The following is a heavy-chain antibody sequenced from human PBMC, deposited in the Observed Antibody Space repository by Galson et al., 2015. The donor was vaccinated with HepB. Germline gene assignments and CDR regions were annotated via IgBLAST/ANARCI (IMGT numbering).Heavy chain of an antibody. D-gene: IGHD6-19*01. Sequence: SLRLSCAASGFTFSNAWMSWVRQAPGKGLEWVGRIKSKTDGGTTDYAAPVKGRFTISRDDSKNTLYLQMNSLKTEDTAVYYCTTVSGWYGILYYFDYWGQGTLVTVSS. J-gene: IGHJ4*02. V-gene: IGHV3-15*01. CDR1: GFTFSNAW. CDR2: IKSKTDGGTT. CDR3: TTVSGWYGILYYFDY.